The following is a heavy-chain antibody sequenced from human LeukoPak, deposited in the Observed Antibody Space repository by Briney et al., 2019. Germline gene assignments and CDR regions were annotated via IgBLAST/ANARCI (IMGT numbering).Heavy chain of an antibody. D-gene: IGHD3-10*01. CDR3: AKLMVRGVSNYYYGMDV. CDR2: ISGCGGST. V-gene: IGHV3-23*01. J-gene: IGHJ6*04. Sequence: GGSLRLSCAASGFTFNSYAMSWVRQAPGKGLEWVSAISGCGGSTYYADSVKGRFTISRDNSKNTLYLQMNSLRAEDTAVYYCAKLMVRGVSNYYYGMDVWGKGTTVTVSS. CDR1: GFTFNSYA.